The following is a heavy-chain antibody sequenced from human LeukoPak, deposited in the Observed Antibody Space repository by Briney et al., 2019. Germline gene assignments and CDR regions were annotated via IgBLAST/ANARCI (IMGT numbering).Heavy chain of an antibody. J-gene: IGHJ4*02. CDR1: EISFNKNT. D-gene: IGHD3-16*02. CDR2: IGASGDGTYYT. CDR3: AKDRGGLIAIHIFDY. V-gene: IGHV3-23*01. Sequence: PGGSLRLSCTGSEISFNKNTMSWVRQAPGKGLEWVSAIGASGDGTYYTYYADPVKGRFNISRDNSKNTLYLHMNSLRTEDTGVYYCAKDRGGLIAIHIFDYWGQGTLITVSS.